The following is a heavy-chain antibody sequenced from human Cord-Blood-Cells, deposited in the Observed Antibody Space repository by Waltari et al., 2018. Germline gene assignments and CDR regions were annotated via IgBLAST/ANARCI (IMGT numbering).Heavy chain of an antibody. V-gene: IGHV4-39*01. Sequence: QLQLQESGPGLVQASETLSLTCTVSGGSIRSSSYYWGWIRQPPGKGLEWIGSIYYSGSTYYNPSLKSRVTISVDTSKNQFSLKLSSVTAADTAVYYCARGGVGAFDYWGQGTLVTVSS. D-gene: IGHD1-26*01. J-gene: IGHJ4*02. CDR1: GGSIRSSSYY. CDR3: ARGGVGAFDY. CDR2: IYYSGST.